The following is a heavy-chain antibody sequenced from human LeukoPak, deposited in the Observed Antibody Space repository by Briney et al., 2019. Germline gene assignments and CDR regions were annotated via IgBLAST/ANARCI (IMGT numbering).Heavy chain of an antibody. D-gene: IGHD6-13*01. CDR2: IYYSGST. V-gene: IGHV4-59*01. CDR3: ARYSSSWHNFDS. Sequence: TSETLSLTCTVSGDSISSYYWSWIRQSPGKGLEWIGYIYYSGSTKYNPSLKSRITISGDTSKNQSSLKLTSVTTADTAVYFCARYSSSWHNFDSWGQGTLVTVSS. J-gene: IGHJ4*02. CDR1: GDSISSYY.